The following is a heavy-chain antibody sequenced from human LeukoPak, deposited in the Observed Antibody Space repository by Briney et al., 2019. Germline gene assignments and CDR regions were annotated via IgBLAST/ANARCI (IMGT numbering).Heavy chain of an antibody. CDR2: MYYSGST. CDR3: ARGESSSLDGY. V-gene: IGHV4-59*01. Sequence: KPWETVSLTCTVSGGPMSSYYWSWIRQPPGKGLEWIGYMYYSGSTNYSPSLKRRVTISVDTSKNQFPLMLSSVPAADTAVYYCARGESSSLDGYWGQGTLVTVSS. J-gene: IGHJ4*02. D-gene: IGHD6-13*01. CDR1: GGPMSSYY.